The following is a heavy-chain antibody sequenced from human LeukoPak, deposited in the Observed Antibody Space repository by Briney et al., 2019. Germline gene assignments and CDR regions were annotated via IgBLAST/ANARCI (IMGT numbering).Heavy chain of an antibody. Sequence: SETLSLTCAVYGGSFSGYYWSWIRQPPGKGLEWIGEINHSGSTIYNPSLKSRVTISVDTSKNQFSLKLSSVTAADTAVYYCARRGPGYCSSTSCYRNYYYYYMDVWGKGATVTVSS. CDR2: INHSGST. D-gene: IGHD2-2*01. J-gene: IGHJ6*03. CDR1: GGSFSGYY. CDR3: ARRGPGYCSSTSCYRNYYYYYMDV. V-gene: IGHV4-34*01.